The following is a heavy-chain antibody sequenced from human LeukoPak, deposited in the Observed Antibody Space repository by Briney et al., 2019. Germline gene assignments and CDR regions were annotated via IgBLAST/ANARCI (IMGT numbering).Heavy chain of an antibody. CDR3: VRGGGFNSGFEY. V-gene: IGHV1-18*04. J-gene: IGHJ4*02. D-gene: IGHD3-10*01. CDR1: GYTFVSYG. Sequence: GASVKVSCKASGYTFVSYGITWVRQAPGQGLEWMGWISVYNGDTKYAQNLKGRVTLTTDTSTSTAYMELRSLRSDDTAVYYCVRGGGFNSGFEYWGQGTLVIVSS. CDR2: ISVYNGDT.